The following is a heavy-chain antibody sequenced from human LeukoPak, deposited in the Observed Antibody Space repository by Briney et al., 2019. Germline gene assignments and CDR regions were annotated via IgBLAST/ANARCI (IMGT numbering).Heavy chain of an antibody. CDR1: GDSFRNANYY. J-gene: IGHJ3*02. CDR2: IYASGTT. V-gene: IGHV4-61*10. D-gene: IGHD1-26*01. CDR3: ARVEWELYEGDAFDI. Sequence: SETLSLTCTVSGDSFRNANYYWSWIRQPAGKGLEWIGRIYASGTTNYNPSLKSRVTISVDTSKNQFFLKLTSVTAADTAVYYCARVEWELYEGDAFDIWGQGTMVTVSS.